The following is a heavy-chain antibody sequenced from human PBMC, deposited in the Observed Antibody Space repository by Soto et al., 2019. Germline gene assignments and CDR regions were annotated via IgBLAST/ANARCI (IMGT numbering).Heavy chain of an antibody. CDR2: MYYNGNT. Sequence: QVQLRESGPALVKPSETLSLTCTVSNGSISPHYWSWIRQPPGGGLEWIGYMYYNGNTNYSPSFQSRLALSLDTSKSQFSLRLTSVTAADTAVYYCERHFARAGSTTPFFYYILDAWGRGTTVTVSS. D-gene: IGHD2-15*01. V-gene: IGHV4-59*08. J-gene: IGHJ6*03. CDR1: NGSISPHY. CDR3: ERHFARAGSTTPFFYYILDA.